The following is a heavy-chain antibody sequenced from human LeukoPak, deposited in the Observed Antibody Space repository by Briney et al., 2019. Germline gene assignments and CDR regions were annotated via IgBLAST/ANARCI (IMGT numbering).Heavy chain of an antibody. Sequence: SETLSLTCTVSGGSISSSSYYWGWIRQPAGKGLEWIGRIYTSGSTNYNPSLKSRVTMSVDTSKNHFSLNLSSVTAADTAVYYCARPRKHDYYDMDVWGKGTTVTVSS. CDR3: ARPRKHDYYDMDV. V-gene: IGHV4-61*02. CDR2: IYTSGST. CDR1: GGSISSSSYY. J-gene: IGHJ6*03.